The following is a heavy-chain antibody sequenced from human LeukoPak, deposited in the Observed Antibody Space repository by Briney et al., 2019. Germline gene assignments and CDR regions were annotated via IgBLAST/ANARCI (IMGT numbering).Heavy chain of an antibody. J-gene: IGHJ6*03. CDR3: ARDKVGTSYYYYYYMDV. Sequence: GGSLRPSCAASGFTFSSYGMHWVRQAPGKGLEWVAFIRYDGSNKYYADSVKDRFTISRDNSKNTLYLQMNSLRAEDTAVYYCARDKVGTSYYYYYYMDVWGKGTTVTVSS. V-gene: IGHV3-30*02. CDR1: GFTFSSYG. CDR2: IRYDGSNK. D-gene: IGHD2-15*01.